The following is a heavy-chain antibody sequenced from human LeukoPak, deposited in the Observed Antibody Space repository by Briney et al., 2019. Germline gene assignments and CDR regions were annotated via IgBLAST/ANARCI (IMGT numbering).Heavy chain of an antibody. CDR1: GGSFSGYY. D-gene: IGHD2-2*02. CDR3: ARGPGVPAAIVVKAFDI. J-gene: IGHJ3*02. CDR2: INHSGST. Sequence: SETLSLTCAVYGGSFSGYYWSWVRQPPGKGLEWVGEINHSGSTNYNPSLKSRVTISVDKSKNQFSLKLSSVTAADTAVYYCARGPGVPAAIVVKAFDIWGQGTMVTVSS. V-gene: IGHV4-34*01.